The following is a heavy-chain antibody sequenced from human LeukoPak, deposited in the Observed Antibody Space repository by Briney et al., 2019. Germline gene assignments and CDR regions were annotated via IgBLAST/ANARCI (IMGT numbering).Heavy chain of an antibody. CDR1: GFTFSSYA. J-gene: IGHJ4*02. CDR2: ISYDGSNK. CDR3: ARDGVPSLWFGEFRFDY. V-gene: IGHV3-30*01. D-gene: IGHD3-10*01. Sequence: RPGGSLRLSCAASGFTFSSYAMHWVRQAPGKGLEWVAVISYDGSNKYYADSVKGRFTISRDNSKNTLYLQMNSLRAEDTAVYYCARDGVPSLWFGEFRFDYWGQGTLVTVSS.